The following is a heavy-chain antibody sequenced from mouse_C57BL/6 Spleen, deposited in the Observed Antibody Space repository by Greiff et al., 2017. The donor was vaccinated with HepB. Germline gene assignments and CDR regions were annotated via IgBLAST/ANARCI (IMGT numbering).Heavy chain of an antibody. D-gene: IGHD2-2*01. CDR3: AIKGVTTGYVDY. J-gene: IGHJ2*01. CDR2: IDPSDSYT. Sequence: VQLQQSGAELVMPGASVKLSCKASGYTFTSYWMHWVKQRPGQGLEWIGEIDPSDSYTNYNQKFKGKSTLTVDKSSSTAYMQLSSLTSEDSAVYYCAIKGVTTGYVDYWGQGTTLTVSS. V-gene: IGHV1-69*01. CDR1: GYTFTSYW.